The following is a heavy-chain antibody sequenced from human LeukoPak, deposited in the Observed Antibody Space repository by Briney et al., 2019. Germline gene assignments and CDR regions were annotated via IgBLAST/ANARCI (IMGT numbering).Heavy chain of an antibody. CDR2: TYYRSKWYY. V-gene: IGHV6-1*01. CDR1: GDSVSSNSVT. Sequence: SQTLSLTCAISGDSVSSNSVTWNWIRQSPSRGLEWLGRTYYRSKWYYDYAVSVKSRITIDPDTSKNQFSLQLNSVTPEDTAVYYCARGEGYSYGYWWFDPWGQGTLVTVSP. D-gene: IGHD5-18*01. J-gene: IGHJ5*02. CDR3: ARGEGYSYGYWWFDP.